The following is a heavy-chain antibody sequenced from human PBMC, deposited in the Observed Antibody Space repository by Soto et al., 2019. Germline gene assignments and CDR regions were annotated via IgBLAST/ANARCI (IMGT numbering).Heavy chain of an antibody. CDR3: ARTKYYYDSTPYIFDH. D-gene: IGHD3-22*01. J-gene: IGHJ4*02. Sequence: PSETLSVTCTLSVGSISIGDYGSWIRQPPVKGLEWIGYIYHSGGTYYNPSLKSRVTMSVDTSQNQFSLKLSSVSAADTAVYYCARTKYYYDSTPYIFDHWGQGALVTVSS. CDR1: VGSISIGDY. V-gene: IGHV4-30-4*01. CDR2: IYHSGGT.